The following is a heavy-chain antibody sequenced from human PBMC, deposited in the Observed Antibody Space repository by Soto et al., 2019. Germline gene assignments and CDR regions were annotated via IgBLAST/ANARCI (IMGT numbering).Heavy chain of an antibody. V-gene: IGHV4-30-2*01. CDR3: ARAPGDYFDY. CDR1: GGSISSGGYS. Sequence: PSETLSLTCAVSGGSISSGGYSWSWIRQPPGKGLEWIGYIYHSGSTYYNPSLKSRVTISVDRSKNQFSLKLSSVTAADTAVYYCARAPGDYFDYWGQGTLVTVSS. CDR2: IYHSGST. J-gene: IGHJ4*02.